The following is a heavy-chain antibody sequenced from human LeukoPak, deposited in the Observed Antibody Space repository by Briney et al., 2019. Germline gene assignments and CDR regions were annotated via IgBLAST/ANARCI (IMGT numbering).Heavy chain of an antibody. CDR3: ARSRMMGVSGDY. D-gene: IGHD3-10*01. Sequence: GGSLRLSCAASGFTFSSYAMHWVRQAPGKGLEWVAVISYDGSNKYYADSVKGRFTISRDNSKNTLYLQMNSLRAEDTAVYYCARSRMMGVSGDYWGQGTLVTVSS. CDR1: GFTFSSYA. V-gene: IGHV3-30-3*01. CDR2: ISYDGSNK. J-gene: IGHJ4*02.